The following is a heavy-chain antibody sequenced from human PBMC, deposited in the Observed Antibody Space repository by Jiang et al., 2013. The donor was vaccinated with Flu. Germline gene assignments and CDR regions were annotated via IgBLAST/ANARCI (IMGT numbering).Heavy chain of an antibody. CDR2: ISGSGGSI. V-gene: IGHV3-48*02. Sequence: VQLVESGGGLAQPGGSLRLSCAASGFIFSDYSMNWLRQAPGKGLEWLSYISGSGGSIYYADSVKGRFTISRDNAQNSLSLQMNSLGDEDTAVYYCAKIFYGSGTSNQIFDSWGQGIAVTVSS. D-gene: IGHD3-10*01. CDR3: AKIFYGSGTSNQIFDS. CDR1: GFIFSDYS. J-gene: IGHJ4*02.